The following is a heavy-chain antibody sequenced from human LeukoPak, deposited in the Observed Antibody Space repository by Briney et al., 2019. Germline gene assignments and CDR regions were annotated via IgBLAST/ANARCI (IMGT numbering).Heavy chain of an antibody. Sequence: SETLSLTCTVSGGSISSSSYYWGWIRQPPGKGLEWIGSIYYSGSTYYNPSLKSRVTISVDTSKNQFSLKLSSVTAADTAVYYCAREGHYGAIDYWGQGTLVTVSS. CDR1: GGSISSSSYY. CDR3: AREGHYGAIDY. D-gene: IGHD4/OR15-4a*01. CDR2: IYYSGST. V-gene: IGHV4-39*07. J-gene: IGHJ4*02.